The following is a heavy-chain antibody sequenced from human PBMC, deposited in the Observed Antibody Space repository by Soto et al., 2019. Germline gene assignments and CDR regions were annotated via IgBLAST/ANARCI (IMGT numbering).Heavy chain of an antibody. CDR3: AKDPSYSGYDRDPYYFDY. CDR2: ISYDGSNK. V-gene: IGHV3-30*18. CDR1: GFTFSSYG. D-gene: IGHD5-12*01. J-gene: IGHJ4*02. Sequence: QVQLVESGGGVVQPGRSLRLSCAASGFTFSSYGMHWVRQAPGKGLEWVAVISYDGSNKYYADSVKGRLTISRDNSKNTLYMQMNSLRAEDTAVYYCAKDPSYSGYDRDPYYFDYWGQGTLVTVSS.